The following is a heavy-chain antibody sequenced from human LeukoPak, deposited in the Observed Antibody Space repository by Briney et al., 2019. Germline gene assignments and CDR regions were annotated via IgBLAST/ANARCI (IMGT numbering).Heavy chain of an antibody. CDR3: ARDLDWSFRNDAFDI. V-gene: IGHV4-4*07. D-gene: IGHD3-9*01. CDR2: IYTSGST. J-gene: IGHJ3*02. Sequence: SETLSLTCTASGGSISSYYWSWIRQPAGKGLEWIGRIYTSGSTNYNPSLKSRVTMSADTSKNQFSLKLSSVTAADTAVYYCARDLDWSFRNDAFDIWGQGTMVTVSS. CDR1: GGSISSYY.